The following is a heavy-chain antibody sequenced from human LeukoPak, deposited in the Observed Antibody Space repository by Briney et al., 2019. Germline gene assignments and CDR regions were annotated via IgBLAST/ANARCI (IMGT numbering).Heavy chain of an antibody. D-gene: IGHD2-2*01. CDR2: IYYSGST. CDR3: ARTIVVVPAAILYFDY. J-gene: IGHJ4*02. V-gene: IGHV4-59*01. CDR1: GGSISSYY. Sequence: SETLSLTCTVSGGSISSYYWSWIRQPPGKGLEWIGYIYYSGSTNYNPSLKSRVTISVDTSKNQFSLKLSSVTAAGTAVYYCARTIVVVPAAILYFDYWGQGTPVTVSS.